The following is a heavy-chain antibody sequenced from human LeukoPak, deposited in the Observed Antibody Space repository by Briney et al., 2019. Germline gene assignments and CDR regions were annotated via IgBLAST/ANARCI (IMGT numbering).Heavy chain of an antibody. V-gene: IGHV4-34*01. Sequence: PSETLSLTCAVYGGSFSGYYWSWIRQPPGKVLEWIGEINHSGSTNYNPSLKSRVTISVDTSKNQFSLKLSSVTAADTAVYYCASRGTYYYGSGSYPLGYFDYWGQGTLVTVSS. CDR1: GGSFSGYY. CDR2: INHSGST. D-gene: IGHD3-10*01. CDR3: ASRGTYYYGSGSYPLGYFDY. J-gene: IGHJ4*02.